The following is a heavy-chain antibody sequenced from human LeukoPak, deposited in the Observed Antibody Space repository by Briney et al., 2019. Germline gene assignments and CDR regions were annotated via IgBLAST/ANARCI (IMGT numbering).Heavy chain of an antibody. Sequence: GGSLRLSCAASGFTFSSYAMSGVRQAPGKGLEWVSAISGSGGSTYYADSVKGRFTISRDNSKNTLYLQMNSLRAEDTAVYYCAKDIAARRGSDYWGQGTLVTVSS. D-gene: IGHD6-6*01. CDR1: GFTFSSYA. V-gene: IGHV3-23*01. CDR3: AKDIAARRGSDY. J-gene: IGHJ4*02. CDR2: ISGSGGST.